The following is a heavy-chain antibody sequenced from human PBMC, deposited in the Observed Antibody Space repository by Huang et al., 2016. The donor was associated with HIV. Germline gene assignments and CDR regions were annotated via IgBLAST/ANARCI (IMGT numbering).Heavy chain of an antibody. Sequence: QVHLQQWGAGLLRPSETLSLTCAVYGGSFSNYYWTWIRQAPGKGLEWIGEINYSGSANYKPSLKSRSIISVDTSKNQFSLKLRSVTAADTAKYYCARGRYLGWLSWRWGFDPWGQGTPVIVSS. J-gene: IGHJ5*02. V-gene: IGHV4-34*01. CDR2: INYSGSA. D-gene: IGHD3-3*01. CDR3: ARGRYLGWLSWRWGFDP. CDR1: GGSFSNYY.